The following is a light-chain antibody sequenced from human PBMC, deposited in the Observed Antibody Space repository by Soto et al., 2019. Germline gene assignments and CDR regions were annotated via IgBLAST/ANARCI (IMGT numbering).Light chain of an antibody. CDR3: QQVNSHPLT. V-gene: IGKV1-9*01. CDR2: AAS. J-gene: IGKJ4*01. CDR1: QGIGTY. Sequence: DIQLTQSSSFLSASVGDRVTITCRASQGIGTYVAWYQQKPGTAPNLLIYAASTLQSGVPSRLSGSGSGTEFTLTISSLQPEDFATYYCQQVNSHPLTFGGGTKL.